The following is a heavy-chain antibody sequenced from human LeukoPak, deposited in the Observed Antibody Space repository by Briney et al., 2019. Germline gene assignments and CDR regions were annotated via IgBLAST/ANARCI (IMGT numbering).Heavy chain of an antibody. CDR3: ATYRRVLLPFES. J-gene: IGHJ4*02. D-gene: IGHD2-8*02. CDR2: IFPSGGEI. V-gene: IGHV3-23*01. Sequence: GGSLRLSCAASGFTFSTFAMIWVRQPPGKGLEWVSSIFPSGGEIHYADSVRGRFTISRDNSKSTLSLQMNSLRAEDTAIYYCATYRRVLLPFESWGLGTLVTVSS. CDR1: GFTFSTFA.